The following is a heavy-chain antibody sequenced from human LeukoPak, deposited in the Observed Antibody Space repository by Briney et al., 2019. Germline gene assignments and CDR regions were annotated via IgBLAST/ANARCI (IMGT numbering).Heavy chain of an antibody. CDR2: ISGSAGST. CDR3: AKEGNGDYYFDY. V-gene: IGHV3-23*01. D-gene: IGHD4-17*01. CDR1: GFTFSSYA. Sequence: GGSLRLSCAASGFTFSSYAMRWVRQAPGKGLEWVSAISGSAGSTYYADAVKGRFTISRDNSKNTLYLQMNSLRAEDSAVYYCAKEGNGDYYFDYWGQGTLVTVSS. J-gene: IGHJ4*02.